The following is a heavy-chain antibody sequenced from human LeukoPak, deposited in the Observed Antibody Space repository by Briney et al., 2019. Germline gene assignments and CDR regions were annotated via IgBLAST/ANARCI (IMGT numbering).Heavy chain of an antibody. V-gene: IGHV3-64*01. CDR1: GSTFRSYA. CDR3: ARGRYSSSLFDY. D-gene: IGHD6-6*01. CDR2: ISSNGGST. Sequence: GGSLRLSCGASGSTFRSYAMHWVRQAPGKGLEYVSAISSNGGSTYYANSVKGRFTISRDNSKNTLYLQMGSLRAEDMAVYYCARGRYSSSLFDYWGQGTLVTVSS. J-gene: IGHJ4*02.